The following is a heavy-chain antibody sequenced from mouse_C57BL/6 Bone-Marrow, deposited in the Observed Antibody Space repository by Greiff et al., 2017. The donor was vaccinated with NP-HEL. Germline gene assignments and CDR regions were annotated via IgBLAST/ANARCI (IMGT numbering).Heavy chain of an antibody. D-gene: IGHD3-2*02. CDR3: ARSRQLRRAWFAY. CDR1: GYTFTSYW. CDR2: IDPNSGGT. J-gene: IGHJ3*01. Sequence: QVQLQQPGAELVKPGASVKLSCKASGYTFTSYWMHWVKQRPGRGREWIGRIDPNSGGTKYNEKFKSKATLTVDKPSSTAYMQLSSLTSEDSAVYFCARSRQLRRAWFAYWGQGTLVTVSA. V-gene: IGHV1-72*01.